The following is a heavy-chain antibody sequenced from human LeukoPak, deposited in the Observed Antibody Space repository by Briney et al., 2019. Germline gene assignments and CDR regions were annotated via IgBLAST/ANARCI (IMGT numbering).Heavy chain of an antibody. CDR1: GGSISSYY. CDR3: ASNSGSYFNWFDP. J-gene: IGHJ5*02. D-gene: IGHD1-26*01. V-gene: IGHV4-59*01. CDR2: IYYSGST. Sequence: SETLSLTCTVSGGSISSYYWSWIRQPPGKGLEWIGYIYYSGSTNYNPSLKSRVTISVDTSKNQFSLRLSSVTAADTAVYYCASNSGSYFNWFDPWGQGTLVTVSS.